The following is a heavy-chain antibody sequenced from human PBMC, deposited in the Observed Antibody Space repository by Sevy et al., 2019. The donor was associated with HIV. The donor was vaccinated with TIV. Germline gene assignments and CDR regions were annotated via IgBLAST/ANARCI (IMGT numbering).Heavy chain of an antibody. CDR1: GLTVDSNY. D-gene: IGHD6-13*01. V-gene: IGHV3-53*01. Sequence: GGSLRLSCAVSGLTVDSNYMSWVRQAPGKGLEWVSIIYSGGSTYYADSVKGRFTISTDNSKNTLDLQMNSLRAEDTAVYYCARGGLDSNWFRSFDYWGQGTLVTVSP. CDR2: IYSGGST. CDR3: ARGGLDSNWFRSFDY. J-gene: IGHJ4*02.